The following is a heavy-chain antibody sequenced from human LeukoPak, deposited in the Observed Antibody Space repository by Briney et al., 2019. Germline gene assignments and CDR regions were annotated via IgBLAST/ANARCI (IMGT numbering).Heavy chain of an antibody. V-gene: IGHV4-59*12. J-gene: IGHJ4*02. Sequence: SETLSLTCTVSGGSISSYYWSWIRQPPGKGLEWIGYIYYSGSTNYNPSLKSRVTISVDTSKNQFSLKLGSVTAADTAVYYCARGGIAARPRKFFDYWGQGTLVTVSS. CDR1: GGSISSYY. D-gene: IGHD6-6*01. CDR2: IYYSGST. CDR3: ARGGIAARPRKFFDY.